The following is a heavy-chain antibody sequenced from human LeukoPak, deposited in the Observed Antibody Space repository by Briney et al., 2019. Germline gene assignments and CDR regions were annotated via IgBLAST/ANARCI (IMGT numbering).Heavy chain of an antibody. CDR2: INPNSGGT. D-gene: IGHD3-3*01. J-gene: IGHJ5*02. Sequence: ASVKVSCKASGYTFTGYYMHWVRQAPGQGLEWMGRINPNSGGTNYAQKFQGRVTMTRDTSISTAYMELSRLRSHDTAVYYCARDPRITIFGVGTDSDYNWFDPWGQGTLVTVSS. CDR3: ARDPRITIFGVGTDSDYNWFDP. V-gene: IGHV1-2*06. CDR1: GYTFTGYY.